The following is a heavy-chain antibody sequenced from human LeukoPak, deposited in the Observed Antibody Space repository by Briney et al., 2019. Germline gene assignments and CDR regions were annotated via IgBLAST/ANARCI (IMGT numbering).Heavy chain of an antibody. Sequence: SGTLSLTCAVYGGSFGGYYWSWIRQPPGKGLEWIGEINDIGNTNYDPSLRSRVTISVDTSKNQFSLSLISATAADTAVYFCARLGSVGYYNYQYMDIWGNGTTVTVSS. V-gene: IGHV4-34*01. D-gene: IGHD3-10*01. J-gene: IGHJ6*03. CDR3: ARLGSVGYYNYQYMDI. CDR1: GGSFGGYY. CDR2: INDIGNT.